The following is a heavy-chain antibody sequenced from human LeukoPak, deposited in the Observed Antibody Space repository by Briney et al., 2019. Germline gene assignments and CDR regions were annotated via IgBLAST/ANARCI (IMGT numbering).Heavy chain of an antibody. Sequence: SQTLSLTCTVSGGSISSGDYYWSWIRQPPGKGLVWIGYIYYSGSTYYNPSLKSRVTISVDTSKNQFSLKLSSVTAADTAVYYCARDSGYSYGPFDYWGQGTLVTVSP. CDR3: ARDSGYSYGPFDY. D-gene: IGHD5-18*01. J-gene: IGHJ4*02. CDR1: GGSISSGDYY. CDR2: IYYSGST. V-gene: IGHV4-30-4*01.